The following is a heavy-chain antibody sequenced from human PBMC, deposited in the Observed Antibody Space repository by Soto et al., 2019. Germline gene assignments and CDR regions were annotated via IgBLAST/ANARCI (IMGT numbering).Heavy chain of an antibody. J-gene: IGHJ3*01. CDR2: INPSRGSA. D-gene: IGHD1-7*01. V-gene: IGHV1-46*01. CDR1: GYTFFKYF. CDR3: ARPLIGNTIDL. Sequence: ASVKVSCKASGYTFFKYFIHWVRQAPGQGLEWIGVINPSRGSATYGPIFQGRVSLTTDMPTSTVYMELSSLRSEDTAIYYCARPLIGNTIDLWGQGTSVTVSS.